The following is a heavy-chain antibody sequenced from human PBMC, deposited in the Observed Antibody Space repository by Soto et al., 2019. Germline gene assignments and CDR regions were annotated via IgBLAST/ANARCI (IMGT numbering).Heavy chain of an antibody. V-gene: IGHV3-48*03. CDR1: GFTFSSSE. CDR3: ARRASR. CDR2: IHPSGQPI. D-gene: IGHD1-26*01. Sequence: VQLVESGGGLVQPGESLRLSCAVSGFTFSSSEMYWVRQAPGKGLEWISYIHPSGQPIFYADSVKGRFTISRDNANNSLFLQMNSLRAEDTAVYYCARRASRWGQGTMVTVSS. J-gene: IGHJ3*01.